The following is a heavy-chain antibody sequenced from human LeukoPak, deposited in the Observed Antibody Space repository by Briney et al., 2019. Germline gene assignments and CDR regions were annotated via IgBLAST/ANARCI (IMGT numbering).Heavy chain of an antibody. CDR2: INHSGST. J-gene: IGHJ3*02. D-gene: IGHD2-2*01. CDR1: GGSFSGYY. CDR3: ATRGGPQYQLLADAFDI. Sequence: PSETLSLTCAVYGGSFSGYYWSWIRQPPGKGLEWIGEINHSGSTNYNPSLKSRVTISVDTSKNQFSLKLSSVTAADTAVYYCATRGGPQYQLLADAFDIWGQGTMVTVSS. V-gene: IGHV4-34*01.